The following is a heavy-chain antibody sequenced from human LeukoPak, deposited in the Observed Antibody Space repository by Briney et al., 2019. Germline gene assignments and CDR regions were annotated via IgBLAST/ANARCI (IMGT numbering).Heavy chain of an antibody. Sequence: PGGSLRLSCAASGFTFSSYGMHWVRQAPGKGLEWVAVISYDGSNKYYADSVKGRFTISRDNSKNTLYLQMNSLRAEDTAVYYCARVDSSSWYRHYYYYYYMDVWGKGTTVTISS. CDR2: ISYDGSNK. CDR3: ARVDSSSWYRHYYYYYYMDV. J-gene: IGHJ6*03. CDR1: GFTFSSYG. V-gene: IGHV3-30*03. D-gene: IGHD6-13*01.